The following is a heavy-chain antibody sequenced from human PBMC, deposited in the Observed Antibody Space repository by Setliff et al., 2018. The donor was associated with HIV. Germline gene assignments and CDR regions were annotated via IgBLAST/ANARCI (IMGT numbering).Heavy chain of an antibody. V-gene: IGHV1-69*06. CDR2: IIPIFGTA. J-gene: IGHJ4*02. CDR3: AREMNYDYVWGSYSGY. Sequence: RASVKVSCKASGGTFSNYFISWIRQAPGQGLEWMGRIIPIFGTANYAQKFQGRVTITADKSTSTAYMELSSLRSEDTAVYYCAREMNYDYVWGSYSGYWGQGTLVTVSS. D-gene: IGHD3-16*01. CDR1: GGTFSNYF.